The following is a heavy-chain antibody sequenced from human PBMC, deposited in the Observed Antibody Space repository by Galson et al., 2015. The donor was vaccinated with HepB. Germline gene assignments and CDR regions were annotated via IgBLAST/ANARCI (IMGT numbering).Heavy chain of an antibody. V-gene: IGHV3-74*01. CDR2: INSDGSST. CDR3: ARGADSSGYYGSSRAFDI. CDR1: GIAFSSYW. Sequence: SLRLSCAASGIAFSSYWMHWVRQAPGKGLVWVSRINSDGSSTSYADSVKGRFTISRDNAKNTLYLQMNSLGAEDTAVYYCARGADSSGYYGSSRAFDIWGQGTMVTVSS. J-gene: IGHJ3*02. D-gene: IGHD3-22*01.